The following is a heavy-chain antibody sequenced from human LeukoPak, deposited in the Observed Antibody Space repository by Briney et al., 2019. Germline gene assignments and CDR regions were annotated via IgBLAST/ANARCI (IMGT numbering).Heavy chain of an antibody. Sequence: ASVKVSCKASGYTFTSYDINWVRQATGQGLEWMGWMNPNSGNTGYAQKFQGRVTMTRNTSISTAYTELSSLRSEDTAVYYCASGYYDILTGYDNWFDPWGQGTLVTVSS. CDR3: ASGYYDILTGYDNWFDP. CDR2: MNPNSGNT. D-gene: IGHD3-9*01. J-gene: IGHJ5*02. V-gene: IGHV1-8*01. CDR1: GYTFTSYD.